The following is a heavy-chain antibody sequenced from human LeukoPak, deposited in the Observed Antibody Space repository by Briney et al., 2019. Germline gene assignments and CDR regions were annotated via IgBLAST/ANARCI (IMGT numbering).Heavy chain of an antibody. V-gene: IGHV1-8*01. CDR1: GYTFTNYD. CDR2: MNPNSGNT. J-gene: IGHJ4*02. CDR3: ARRRGRPNYFDY. Sequence: ASVKVSCKASGYTFTNYDINWVRQATGQGLEWMGWMNPNSGNTGYAQKFQGGVTMTRNTSITTAYMELSSLRSEDTAVYYCARRRGRPNYFDYWGQGTLVTVSS.